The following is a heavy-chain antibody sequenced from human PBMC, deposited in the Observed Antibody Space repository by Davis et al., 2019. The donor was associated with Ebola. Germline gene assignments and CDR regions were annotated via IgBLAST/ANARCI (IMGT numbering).Heavy chain of an antibody. CDR2: IHDSEST. Sequence: SGSLTLSCAVSGCTISTCGFYWGCLCQRTGQGLASFGSIHDSESTYYNPSLKSRVTISVHTPKNQFSLKLSSVTAADTSGYYCARGRAMVQYWGQGNLVTVSS. J-gene: IGHJ4*02. CDR1: GCTISTCGFY. V-gene: IGHV4-39*01. CDR3: ARGRAMVQY. D-gene: IGHD3-10*01.